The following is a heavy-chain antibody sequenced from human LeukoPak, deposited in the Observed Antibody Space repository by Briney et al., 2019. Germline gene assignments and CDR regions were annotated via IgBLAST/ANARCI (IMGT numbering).Heavy chain of an antibody. CDR1: GGSISGYY. Sequence: SETLSLTRTVSGGSISGYYWSWIRQPAGKGLEWIGRIYTSGTTHDNPSLKSRVTMSVDTSKNQVSLKLSSVTAADTAVYYCARDEGDGSYFDYWGQGTLVTVSS. CDR3: ARDEGDGSYFDY. J-gene: IGHJ4*02. CDR2: IYTSGTT. V-gene: IGHV4-4*07. D-gene: IGHD2-15*01.